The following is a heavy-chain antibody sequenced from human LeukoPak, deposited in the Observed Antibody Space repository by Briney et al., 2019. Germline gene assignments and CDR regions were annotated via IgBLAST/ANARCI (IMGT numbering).Heavy chain of an antibody. D-gene: IGHD3-16*02. CDR2: IRYDGSNK. J-gene: IGHJ4*02. CDR1: GFTFSSYG. CDR3: ARGPDDYVWGSYRSFDY. V-gene: IGHV3-30*02. Sequence: GGSLRLSCAASGFTFSSYGMHWVRQAPGKGLEWVAFIRYDGSNKYYADSVKGRFTISRDNSKNTLYLQMNSLRAEDTAVYYCARGPDDYVWGSYRSFDYWGQGTLVTVSS.